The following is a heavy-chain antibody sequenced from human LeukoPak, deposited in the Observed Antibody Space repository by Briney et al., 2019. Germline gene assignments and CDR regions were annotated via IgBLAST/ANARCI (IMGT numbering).Heavy chain of an antibody. V-gene: IGHV3-7*01. CDR1: GFTFSNYW. D-gene: IGHD1-26*01. CDR2: IKKDGSDK. Sequence: GGSPRLSCAASGFTFSNYWMTWVRQAPGKGLEWVANIKKDGSDKYYVDSVKGRFTNSRDNAQNSLYLQMKSLRVEDTAVYYCASGGGSYHWGQGTLVTVSS. CDR3: ASGGGSYH. J-gene: IGHJ5*02.